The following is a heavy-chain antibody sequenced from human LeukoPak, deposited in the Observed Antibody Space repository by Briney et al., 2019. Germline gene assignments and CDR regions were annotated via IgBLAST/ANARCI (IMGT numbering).Heavy chain of an antibody. CDR3: AKDGYNYYIDY. Sequence: PGGSLRLSCVASGFTSSSYGIHWVRQAPGKGLEWVAFIGYDGSNKYYRDSVKGRFTISRDNSKNTLYLQMNSLRAEDTAVYYCAKDGYNYYIDYWGQGTLVTVSS. CDR1: GFTSSSYG. V-gene: IGHV3-30*02. J-gene: IGHJ4*02. CDR2: IGYDGSNK. D-gene: IGHD5-24*01.